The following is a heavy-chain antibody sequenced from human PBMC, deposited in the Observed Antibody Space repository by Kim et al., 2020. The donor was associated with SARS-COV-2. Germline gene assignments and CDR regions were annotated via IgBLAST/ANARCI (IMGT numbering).Heavy chain of an antibody. V-gene: IGHV4-4*09. J-gene: IGHJ4*02. CDR3: ARNSGYYVHDY. Sequence: TSYNPTLNSRVTILVDTSNNQFSLKLSSVTAADTAVYFCARNSGYYVHDYWGQGTLVTVSS. CDR2: T. D-gene: IGHD5-12*01.